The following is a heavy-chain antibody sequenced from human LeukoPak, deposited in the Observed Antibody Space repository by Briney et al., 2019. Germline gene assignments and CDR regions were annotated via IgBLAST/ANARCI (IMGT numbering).Heavy chain of an antibody. Sequence: SVKVSCKTSRDTFRRYAIIWVRQAPGQGLEWMGGIIPIFGTANYAQKFQGRVTITADKSTSTAYMELSSLRSEDTAVYYCARPSTVTTRGDAFDIWGQGTMVTVSS. J-gene: IGHJ3*02. CDR2: IIPIFGTA. D-gene: IGHD4-17*01. CDR3: ARPSTVTTRGDAFDI. V-gene: IGHV1-69*06. CDR1: RDTFRRYA.